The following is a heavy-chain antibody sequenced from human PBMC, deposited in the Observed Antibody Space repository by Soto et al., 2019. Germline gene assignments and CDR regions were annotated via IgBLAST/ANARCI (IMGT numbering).Heavy chain of an antibody. D-gene: IGHD3-22*01. CDR2: IVVGSGNT. J-gene: IGHJ4*02. CDR3: AADRYYYDSSGYQDFDY. CDR1: GFTFTSSG. V-gene: IGHV1-58*01. Sequence: GASVKVSCKASGFTFTSSGVQWVRQARGQRLEWIGWIVVGSGNTNYAQKFQERVTITRDMSTSTAYMELSSLRSEDTAVYYCAADRYYYDSSGYQDFDYWGQGTLVTVSS.